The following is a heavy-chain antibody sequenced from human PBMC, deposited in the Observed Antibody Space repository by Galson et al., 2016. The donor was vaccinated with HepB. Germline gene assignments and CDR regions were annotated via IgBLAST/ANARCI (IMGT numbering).Heavy chain of an antibody. Sequence: SVKVSCKASGGTLKSYSVIWVRHAPGQGLEWLGGFIPMTGTANSAQKFQGRVTITADESANTVYLELGSLKSDDTAVYYWARGCSRDTCHLNWFDPWGQGTLVTVSS. CDR1: GGTLKSYS. D-gene: IGHD2-2*01. V-gene: IGHV1-69*13. CDR3: ARGCSRDTCHLNWFDP. CDR2: FIPMTGTA. J-gene: IGHJ5*02.